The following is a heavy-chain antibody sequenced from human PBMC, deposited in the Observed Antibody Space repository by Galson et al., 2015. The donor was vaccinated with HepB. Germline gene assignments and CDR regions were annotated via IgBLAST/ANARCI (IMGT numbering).Heavy chain of an antibody. CDR1: GFTFDDYA. D-gene: IGHD4-17*01. CDR2: ISWNSGRI. J-gene: IGHJ3*02. CDR3: AKDLGDYGDYARGAFDI. V-gene: IGHV3-9*01. Sequence: SLRLSCAASGFTFDDYAMHWVRQAPGKGLEWVSGISWNSGRIGYADSVKGRFTISRDNAKNSLYLQMNSLRAEDTALYYCAKDLGDYGDYARGAFDIWGQGTMVTVSS.